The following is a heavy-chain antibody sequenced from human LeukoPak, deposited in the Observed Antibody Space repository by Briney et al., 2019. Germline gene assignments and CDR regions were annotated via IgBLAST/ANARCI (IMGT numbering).Heavy chain of an antibody. D-gene: IGHD2-15*01. CDR2: ISSSGSTI. V-gene: IGHV3-11*04. CDR3: ARDRAATRYGAFDI. Sequence: PGGSLRLSCAASGFTFSDYYMSWIRQAPGKGLERVSYISSSGSTIYYADSVKGRFTISRDNAKNSLYLQMNSLRAEDTAVYYCARDRAATRYGAFDIWGQGTMVTVSS. CDR1: GFTFSDYY. J-gene: IGHJ3*02.